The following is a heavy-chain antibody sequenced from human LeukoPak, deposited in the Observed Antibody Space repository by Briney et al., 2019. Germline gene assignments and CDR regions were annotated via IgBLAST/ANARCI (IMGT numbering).Heavy chain of an antibody. J-gene: IGHJ4*02. CDR1: GFTFSSYG. Sequence: GGSLRLSCAASGFTFSSYGMHWVRQAPGKGLEWVAFIRYDGSNKYYADSVKGRFTISRDNSKNTLYLQMNSLRAEDTAVYYCAKDGPGNEEIVVVPAAFGYFDYWGQGTLVTVSS. CDR3: AKDGPGNEEIVVVPAAFGYFDY. V-gene: IGHV3-30*02. D-gene: IGHD2-2*01. CDR2: IRYDGSNK.